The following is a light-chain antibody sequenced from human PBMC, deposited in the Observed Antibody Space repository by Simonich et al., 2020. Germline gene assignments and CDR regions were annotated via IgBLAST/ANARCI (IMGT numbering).Light chain of an antibody. J-gene: IGKJ3*01. CDR3: QQYNSYSPSYT. V-gene: IGKV1-5*03. Sequence: DIQMTQSPSTLSASVGDRVTITCRASQSISSWLAWYQQNQGKAPKLLIYKASSLERGVPARFSGSGSGTEFTLTISSLQPDDFATYYCQQYNSYSPSYTFGPGTKVDIK. CDR1: QSISSW. CDR2: KAS.